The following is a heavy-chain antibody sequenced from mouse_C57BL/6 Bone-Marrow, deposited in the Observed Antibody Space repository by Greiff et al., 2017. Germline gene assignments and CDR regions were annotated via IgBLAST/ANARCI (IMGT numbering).Heavy chain of an antibody. Sequence: EVKLMESGPGLVKPSQSLSLTCSVTGYSITSGYYWNWIRQFPGNKLEWMGYISYDGSNNYNPSLKNRISITRDTSKNQFFLKLNSVTTEDTATYYCARDYYGGSYWGQSATLTVSS. V-gene: IGHV3-6*01. J-gene: IGHJ2*01. CDR1: GYSITSGYY. CDR3: ARDYYGGSY. CDR2: ISYDGSN. D-gene: IGHD1-1*01.